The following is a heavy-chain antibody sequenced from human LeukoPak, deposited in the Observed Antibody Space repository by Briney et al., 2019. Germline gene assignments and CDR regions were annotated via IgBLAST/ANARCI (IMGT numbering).Heavy chain of an antibody. CDR1: GFTFSSYA. CDR2: ISGSGGST. D-gene: IGHD4-17*01. Sequence: GGSLRLSCAASGFTFSSYAMSWVRQAPGKGLEWVSAISGSGGSTYYADSVKGRFTISRDNSENTLYLQMNSLRAEDTAVYYCAKLRGHDYGDYVRYWGQGTLVTVSS. CDR3: AKLRGHDYGDYVRY. J-gene: IGHJ4*02. V-gene: IGHV3-23*01.